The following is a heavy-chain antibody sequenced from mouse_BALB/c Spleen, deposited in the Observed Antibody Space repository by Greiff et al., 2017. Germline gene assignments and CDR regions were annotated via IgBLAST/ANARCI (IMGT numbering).Heavy chain of an antibody. CDR2: IRNKANGYTT. CDR3: ARDKTARAY. D-gene: IGHD1-2*01. CDR1: GFTFTDYY. V-gene: IGHV7-3*02. J-gene: IGHJ3*01. Sequence: EVKVVESGGGLVQPGGSLRLSCATSGFTFTDYYMSWVRQPPGKALEWLGFIRNKANGYTTEYSASVKGRFTISRDNSQSILYLQMNTLRAEDSATYYCARDKTARAYWGQGTLVTVSA.